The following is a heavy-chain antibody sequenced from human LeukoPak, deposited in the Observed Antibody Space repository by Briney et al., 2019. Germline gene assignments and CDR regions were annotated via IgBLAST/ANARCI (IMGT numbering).Heavy chain of an antibody. Sequence: ASVKVSCKASGYTFTSYDINWVRQATGQGLEWMGWMNPNSGNTGYAQKFQGRVTMTRNTSISTAYMELSSLRSEDTAVYYCARGLWYSSSPHAAFDIWGQGTMVTVSS. V-gene: IGHV1-8*01. CDR2: MNPNSGNT. J-gene: IGHJ3*02. D-gene: IGHD6-6*01. CDR1: GYTFTSYD. CDR3: ARGLWYSSSPHAAFDI.